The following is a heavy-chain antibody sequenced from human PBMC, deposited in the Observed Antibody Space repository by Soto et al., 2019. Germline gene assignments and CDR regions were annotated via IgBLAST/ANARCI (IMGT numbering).Heavy chain of an antibody. D-gene: IGHD5-18*01. CDR3: AARGYSYGFNYYYGMDV. CDR1: GGTFSSYA. CDR2: IIPIFGTA. Sequence: SVKVSCKASGGTFSSYAISWVRQAPGQGLEWMGGIIPIFGTANYAQKFQGRVTITADESTSTAYMELSSLRSEDTAVYYCAARGYSYGFNYYYGMDVWGQGTTVTVSS. V-gene: IGHV1-69*13. J-gene: IGHJ6*02.